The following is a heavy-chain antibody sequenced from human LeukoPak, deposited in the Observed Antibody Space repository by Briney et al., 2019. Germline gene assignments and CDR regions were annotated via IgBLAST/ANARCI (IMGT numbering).Heavy chain of an antibody. J-gene: IGHJ3*02. V-gene: IGHV3-48*04. D-gene: IGHD6-13*01. CDR1: GFTFRPYA. Sequence: GGSLRLSCTASGFTFRPYAMNWVRQAPGKGLEWVSYISSGSTSVYYADSVKGRFIISRDNAKNSLSLQMNSLRAEDTAVYFCVRDNIAAAGDDNFDIWGQGTMVTVSS. CDR2: ISSGSTSV. CDR3: VRDNIAAAGDDNFDI.